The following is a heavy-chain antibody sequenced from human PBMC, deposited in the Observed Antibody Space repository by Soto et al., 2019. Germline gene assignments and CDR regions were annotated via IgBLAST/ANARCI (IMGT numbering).Heavy chain of an antibody. J-gene: IGHJ6*02. V-gene: IGHV3-33*01. CDR1: GFTFSSYG. D-gene: IGHD3-9*01. CDR2: IWFDGSNK. CDR3: ARQHRDILTGLRWNGMDV. Sequence: QVQLVESGGGVVQPGRSLRLSCAASGFTFSSYGMHWVRQAPGKGLEWVAVIWFDGSNKYYADSVKGRFTISRDNSNNTLYLQMNSRRAGDTAVYYCARQHRDILTGLRWNGMDVWGQGTTVTVSS.